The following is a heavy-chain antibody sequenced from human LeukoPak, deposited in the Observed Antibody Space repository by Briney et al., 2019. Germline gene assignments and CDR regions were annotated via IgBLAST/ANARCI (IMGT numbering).Heavy chain of an antibody. CDR3: AKSSGSGWSYYFDY. D-gene: IGHD6-19*01. Sequence: PGGSLRLSCAASGFTFTNYGMHWVRQAPGKGLEWVAAISYDETKKYYADSVRGRFTLSRDNSKNTVYLQMKSLRADDTAVYYCAKSSGSGWSYYFDYWGQGTLVTVSS. V-gene: IGHV3-30*18. J-gene: IGHJ4*02. CDR1: GFTFTNYG. CDR2: ISYDETKK.